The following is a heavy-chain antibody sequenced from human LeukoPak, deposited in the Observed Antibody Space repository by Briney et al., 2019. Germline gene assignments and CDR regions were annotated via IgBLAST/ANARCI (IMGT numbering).Heavy chain of an antibody. V-gene: IGHV3-23*01. CDR1: GFIFNNYA. J-gene: IGHJ4*02. Sequence: PGGSLRLSCAASGFIFNNYAIFWVRQAPGRGLEWVSSISGNTEDTFYADSVKGRFTISRDNSKRMVYLQMNSLRAEDTALYYCAKRESVPLWGQGTLVTVSS. D-gene: IGHD2-2*01. CDR3: AKRESVPL. CDR2: ISGNTEDT.